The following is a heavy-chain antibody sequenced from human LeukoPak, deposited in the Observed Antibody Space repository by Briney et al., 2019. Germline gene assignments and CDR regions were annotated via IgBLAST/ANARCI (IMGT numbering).Heavy chain of an antibody. CDR2: IYHSGST. CDR3: ARALSGGWSGSPNWFDP. D-gene: IGHD3-3*01. V-gene: IGHV4-30-2*01. CDR1: GGSISSGGYY. J-gene: IGHJ5*02. Sequence: SETLSLTCTVSGGSISSGGYYWSWIRQPPGKGLEWIGYIYHSGSTYYNPSLKSRVTISVDRSKNQFSLKLSSVTAADTAVYYCARALSGGWSGSPNWFDPWGQGTLVTVSS.